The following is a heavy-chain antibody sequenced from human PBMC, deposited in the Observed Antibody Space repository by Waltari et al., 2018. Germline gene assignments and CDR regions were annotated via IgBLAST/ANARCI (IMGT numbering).Heavy chain of an antibody. Sequence: VQLVQSGAEVKKPGSSVKVSCKAAGGTFSNYAISWVRQAPGQGLEWVGGIIPMFGKTNYTQKFQGRVTITTDESTSTAFMELSSLRADDTAMYYCVRDHWGPDYWGQGTLVTVSS. CDR2: IIPMFGKT. V-gene: IGHV1-69*05. J-gene: IGHJ4*02. CDR1: GGTFSNYA. D-gene: IGHD7-27*01. CDR3: VRDHWGPDY.